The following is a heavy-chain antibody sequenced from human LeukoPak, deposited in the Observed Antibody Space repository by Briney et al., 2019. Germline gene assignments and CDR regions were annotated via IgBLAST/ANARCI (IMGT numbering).Heavy chain of an antibody. J-gene: IGHJ3*02. Sequence: ASVKVSCKASGYTFTSYYMHWVRQAPGQGLEWMGIINPSGGSTSYAQKFQGRVTMTRDTSTSTVYMELSSLRSEDTAVYYCANRLLDSSGWYGNAFDIWGQGTMVTVSS. D-gene: IGHD6-19*01. CDR3: ANRLLDSSGWYGNAFDI. CDR1: GYTFTSYY. V-gene: IGHV1-46*01. CDR2: INPSGGST.